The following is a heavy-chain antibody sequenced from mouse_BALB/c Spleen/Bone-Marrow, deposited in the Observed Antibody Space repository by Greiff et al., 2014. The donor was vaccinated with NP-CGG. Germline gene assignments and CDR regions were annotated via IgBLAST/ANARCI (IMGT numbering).Heavy chain of an antibody. J-gene: IGHJ4*01. CDR2: IWGDGSI. V-gene: IGHV2-3*01. CDR3: AKTNRYGYAMDY. CDR1: GFSLSGYG. D-gene: IGHD1-1*01. Sequence: VQRVESGPGLVAPSQSLSITCTVSGFSLSGYGVSWVRQPSGKGLEWLGVIWGDGSINYHSALISRLSISKDNSKSQVFLELNSLQTDDTAMYYCAKTNRYGYAMDYWGQGTSVTVSS.